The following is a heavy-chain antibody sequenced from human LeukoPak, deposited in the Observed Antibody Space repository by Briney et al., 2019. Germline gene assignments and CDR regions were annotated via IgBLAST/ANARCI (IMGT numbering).Heavy chain of an antibody. D-gene: IGHD2-21*02. CDR2: INRSGST. Sequence: SETLSLTCAVYGGSLSYYYWSWIRQPPEKGLEWIGEINRSGSTNYNPSLKSRVSISVDTSKNQFSLKLSSVTAADTAVYYCARGGFYCGDDCYVDYWGEGTLVTVSS. CDR3: ARGGFYCGDDCYVDY. CDR1: GGSLSYYY. V-gene: IGHV4-34*01. J-gene: IGHJ4*02.